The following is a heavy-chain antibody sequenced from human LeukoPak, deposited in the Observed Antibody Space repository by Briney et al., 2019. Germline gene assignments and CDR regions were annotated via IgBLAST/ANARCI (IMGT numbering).Heavy chain of an antibody. V-gene: IGHV4-61*02. J-gene: IGHJ4*02. CDR2: VYANGST. CDR1: GGSIGIGSYY. D-gene: IGHD3-16*01. Sequence: KTSETLSLTCTVSGGSIGIGSYYWSWIRQPAGKGLEWIGRVYANGSTNYNPSLKSRVMISLDTSRNQFSLRLASVTAADTAVYYCARTPALDDYVWQSFDYWGRGTLVIVSS. CDR3: ARTPALDDYVWQSFDY.